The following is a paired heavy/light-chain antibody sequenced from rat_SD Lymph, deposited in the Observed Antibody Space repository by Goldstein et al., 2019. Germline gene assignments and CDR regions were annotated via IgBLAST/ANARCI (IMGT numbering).Light chain of an antibody. CDR3: QQSYKYPT. Sequence: DIQMTQSPASLSASLGETVSIECLASEGISNDLAWYQQKSGKSPQLLIYAASRLQDGVPSRFSGSGSGTRYSLKISGMQPEDEADYFCQQSYKYPTFGAGTKLELK. CDR1: EGISND. V-gene: IGKV12S8*01. J-gene: IGKJ2-1*01. CDR2: AAS.
Heavy chain of an antibody. CDR3: ARILTDYDGTYYQYYFDY. J-gene: IGHJ2*01. D-gene: IGHD1-12*02. Sequence: QVTLKESGPGILQPSQTLSLTCTFSGFSLSTYGMGVGWIRQPSGKGLEWLANIWWDDDKYYNPSLKNRLTISKDTSNNQAFLKITNVDTADTATYYCARILTDYDGTYYQYYFDYWGQGVMVTVSS. CDR1: GFSLSTYGMG. V-gene: IGHV8-20*01. CDR2: IWWDDDK.